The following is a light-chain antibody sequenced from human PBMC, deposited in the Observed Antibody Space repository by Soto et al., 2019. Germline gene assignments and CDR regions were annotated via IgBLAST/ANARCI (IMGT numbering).Light chain of an antibody. V-gene: IGKV3-20*01. Sequence: EVVVKKSPATLSVSPGERATLSCRASQSVSSNLAWYQQKPGQAPRLLIYGASTRATGIPDRFSGSGSGTDFTLTISRLEPEDFAVYSCQQYCSSRTFGQGTMVDI. CDR1: QSVSSN. CDR2: GAS. J-gene: IGKJ1*01. CDR3: QQYCSSRT.